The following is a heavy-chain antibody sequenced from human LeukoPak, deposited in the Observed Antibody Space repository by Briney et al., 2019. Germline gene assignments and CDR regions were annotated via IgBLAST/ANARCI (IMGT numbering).Heavy chain of an antibody. J-gene: IGHJ4*02. CDR3: ARGEVAFGGVKGY. CDR2: ISSSSSYI. Sequence: GGSLRLSCAASGFTFSSYSMNWVRQAPGKGPEWVSSISSSSSYIYYADSVKGRFTISRDNAKNSLYLQMNSLRAEDTAVYYCARGEVAFGGVKGYWGQGTLVTVSS. V-gene: IGHV3-21*01. D-gene: IGHD3-16*01. CDR1: GFTFSSYS.